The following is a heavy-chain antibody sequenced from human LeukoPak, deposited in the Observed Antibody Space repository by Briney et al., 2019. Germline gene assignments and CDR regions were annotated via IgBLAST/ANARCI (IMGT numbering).Heavy chain of an antibody. CDR1: GFTFDDYG. CDR2: INWNAGST. V-gene: IGHV3-20*04. Sequence: PGGSLRLSCAASGFTFDDYGMSWVRQAPGKGLELVSGINWNAGSTGYADSVKGRFIISRDNAKNSLYLQMNSLRTGDTALYYCARVRLGTYYFDYWGQGTLVTLSS. CDR3: ARVRLGTYYFDY. D-gene: IGHD7-27*01. J-gene: IGHJ4*02.